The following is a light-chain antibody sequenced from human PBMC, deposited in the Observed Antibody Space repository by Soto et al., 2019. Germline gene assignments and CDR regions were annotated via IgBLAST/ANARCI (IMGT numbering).Light chain of an antibody. CDR1: SSDVGGYNY. J-gene: IGLJ2*01. CDR2: EVN. CDR3: SSDTSSSTLVV. Sequence: QSALTQPASVSGSPGQSITISCTGTSSDVGGYNYVSWYQQHPGKAPKLMIYEVNNRPSGVSNRFSGSKSGNTASLTISGLQAEDEADYYCSSDTSSSTLVVFGGGTKLTVL. V-gene: IGLV2-14*01.